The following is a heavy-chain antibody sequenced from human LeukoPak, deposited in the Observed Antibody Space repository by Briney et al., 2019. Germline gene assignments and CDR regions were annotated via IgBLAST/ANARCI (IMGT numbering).Heavy chain of an antibody. V-gene: IGHV4-59*11. J-gene: IGHJ6*03. CDR3: SRNYYPYYYMDV. Sequence: SETLSLTCTVSAGSIRNHYWTWIRQSPGKGLEWIGYFYYTGASQYNPSLKSRATMSLDTSKNQFSLRLSSVTAADTAVYYCSRNYYPYYYMDVWGTGTTVTVSS. CDR1: AGSIRNHY. CDR2: FYYTGAS.